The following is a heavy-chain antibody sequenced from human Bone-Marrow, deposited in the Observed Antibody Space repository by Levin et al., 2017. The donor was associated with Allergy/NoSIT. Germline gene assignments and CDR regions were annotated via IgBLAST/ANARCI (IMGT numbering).Heavy chain of an antibody. CDR2: MNPNSGNT. D-gene: IGHD2-15*01. CDR3: ARVLGYCSGGSCPGGVYYYGMDV. CDR1: GYTFTSYD. J-gene: IGHJ6*02. V-gene: IGHV1-8*01. Sequence: ASVKVSCKASGYTFTSYDINWVRQATGQGLEWMGWMNPNSGNTGYAQKFQGRVTMTRNTSISTAYMELSSLRSEDTAVYYCARVLGYCSGGSCPGGVYYYGMDVWGQGTTVTVSS.